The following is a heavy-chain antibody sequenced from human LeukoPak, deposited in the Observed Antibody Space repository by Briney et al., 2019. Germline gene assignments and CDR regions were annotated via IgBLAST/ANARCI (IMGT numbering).Heavy chain of an antibody. D-gene: IGHD6-19*01. CDR1: GGSFSGYY. CDR2: INHSGST. Sequence: SETLSLTCAVYGGSFSGYYWSWIRQPPGKGLEWIGEINHSGSTYYNPSLKSRVTISVDMSKNQFSLKLSPVTAADTAVYYCARQGLRGGWYFDYYMDVWGNGTTVTISS. J-gene: IGHJ6*03. V-gene: IGHV4-34*01. CDR3: ARQGLRGGWYFDYYMDV.